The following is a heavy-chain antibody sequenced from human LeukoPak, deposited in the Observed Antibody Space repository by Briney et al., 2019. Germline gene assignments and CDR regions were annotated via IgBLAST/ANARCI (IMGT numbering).Heavy chain of an antibody. CDR1: GGSISSSSYY. J-gene: IGHJ3*02. CDR2: IYYSGST. V-gene: IGHV4-39*07. D-gene: IGHD6-19*01. Sequence: SETLSLTCTVSGGSISSSSYYWGWIRQPPGKGLEWIGSIYYSGSTYYNPSLKSRVTISVDTSKNQFSLKLSSVTAADTAVYYCARTPGIAVAGHAFDIWGQGTMVTVSS. CDR3: ARTPGIAVAGHAFDI.